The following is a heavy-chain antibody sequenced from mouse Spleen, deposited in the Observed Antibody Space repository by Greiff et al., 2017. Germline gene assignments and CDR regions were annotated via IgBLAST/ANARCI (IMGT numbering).Heavy chain of an antibody. CDR2: ISYDGSN. V-gene: IGHV3-6*01. CDR3: AREYYGNCFDY. Sequence: EVKLQESGPGLVKPSQSLSLTCSVTGYSITSGYYWNWIRQFPGNKLEWMGYISYDGSNNYNPSLKNRISITRDTSKNQFFLKLNSVTTEDTATYYCAREYYGNCFDYWGQGTTLTVSS. J-gene: IGHJ2*01. CDR1: GYSITSGYY. D-gene: IGHD2-1*01.